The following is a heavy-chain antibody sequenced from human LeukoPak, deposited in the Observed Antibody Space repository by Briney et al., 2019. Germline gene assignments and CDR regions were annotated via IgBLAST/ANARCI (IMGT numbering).Heavy chain of an antibody. V-gene: IGHV4-4*07. Sequence: PSETLSLTCTVSGGSISSYYWSWIRQPAGKGLEWIGRIYTSGSTNYNPSLKSRVTMSVDTSKNQFSLKLSSVTAADTAVYYCARSYDFWSGYLYYFDYWGQGTLVTVSS. D-gene: IGHD3-3*01. CDR3: ARSYDFWSGYLYYFDY. CDR1: GGSISSYY. CDR2: IYTSGST. J-gene: IGHJ4*02.